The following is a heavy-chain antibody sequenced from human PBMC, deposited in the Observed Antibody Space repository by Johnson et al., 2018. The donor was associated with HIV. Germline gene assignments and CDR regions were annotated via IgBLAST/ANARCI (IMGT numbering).Heavy chain of an antibody. V-gene: IGHV3-48*04. CDR1: GFTFSSYG. CDR3: ASEYSSSSQPNAFYI. D-gene: IGHD6-6*01. CDR2: ISSSGSTI. Sequence: VQLVESGGSVVRPGGSLRLSCAASGFTFSSYGMHWVRQAPGKGLEWVSYISSSGSTIYYADSVKGRFTISRDNAKNSLYLQMNSLRAEDTAVYYCASEYSSSSQPNAFYIWGQGTMVTVSS. J-gene: IGHJ3*02.